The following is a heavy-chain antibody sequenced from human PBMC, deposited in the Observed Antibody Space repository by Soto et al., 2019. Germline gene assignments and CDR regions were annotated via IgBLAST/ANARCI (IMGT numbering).Heavy chain of an antibody. J-gene: IGHJ5*01. Sequence: SETLSLTCTVSGGSISSGNFSWTWIRQPPGKGLEWIAYIFHTGSTFYNSSLKPRVSISVDRSKNQFSLKLKSVTETDTAVYYCARVKVGDLFRFSWF. D-gene: IGHD3-3*01. CDR2: IFHTGST. CDR3: ARVKVGDLFRFSWF. V-gene: IGHV4-30-2*01. CDR1: GGSISSGNFS.